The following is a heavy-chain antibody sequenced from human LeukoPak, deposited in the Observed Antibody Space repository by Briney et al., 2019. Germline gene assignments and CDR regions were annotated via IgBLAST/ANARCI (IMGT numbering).Heavy chain of an antibody. D-gene: IGHD3-22*01. V-gene: IGHV4-34*01. CDR3: ARGPDSSGYYYFDY. J-gene: IGHJ4*02. Sequence: SETLSLTCAVYGVSFSDYYWSWIRQPPGKGLEWIGEINHSGSTNYNPSLKRRVTISVDTSKNQFSLNLSSVTAADTAVYFCARGPDSSGYYYFDYWGQGTLVTVSS. CDR1: GVSFSDYY. CDR2: INHSGST.